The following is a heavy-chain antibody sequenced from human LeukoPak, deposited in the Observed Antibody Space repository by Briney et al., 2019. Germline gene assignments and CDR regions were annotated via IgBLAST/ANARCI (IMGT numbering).Heavy chain of an antibody. J-gene: IGHJ5*02. CDR1: GGSISSGGYS. CDR2: IYHSGST. D-gene: IGHD2-2*02. Sequence: PSETLSLTCAVSGGSISSGGYSWSWIRQPPGKGLEWIGYIYHSGSTYYNPSLKSRVTISVDRSKNQFSLKLSSVTAADTAVYYCARLGCSSTSCYNEAIGGWFDPWGQGTLVTVSS. V-gene: IGHV4-30-2*01. CDR3: ARLGCSSTSCYNEAIGGWFDP.